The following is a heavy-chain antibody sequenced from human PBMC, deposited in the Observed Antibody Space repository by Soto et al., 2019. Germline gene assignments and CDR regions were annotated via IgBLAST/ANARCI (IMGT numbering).Heavy chain of an antibody. V-gene: IGHV1-18*01. Sequence: ASVKVSCKASGYTFTNSGISWVRQAPGQGLEWMGWIGAYNGNTKHAQKLQGRVTMTTDTSTSTAYMELRSLKSDDTAVYYCARYAYHARSSYITVPYYFGMDVWGQGTTATVSS. CDR1: GYTFTNSG. CDR3: ARYAYHARSSYITVPYYFGMDV. CDR2: IGAYNGNT. J-gene: IGHJ6*02. D-gene: IGHD3-16*01.